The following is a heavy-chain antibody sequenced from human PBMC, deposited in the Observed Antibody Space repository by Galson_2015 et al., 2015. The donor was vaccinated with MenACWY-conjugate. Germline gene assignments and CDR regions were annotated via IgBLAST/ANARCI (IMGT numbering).Heavy chain of an antibody. D-gene: IGHD2-2*01. CDR3: ARRRSSTSGGHWFDP. CDR2: IYPRDSET. V-gene: IGHV5-51*01. CDR1: GYDFTTYW. J-gene: IGHJ5*02. Sequence: QSGAEVKKPGESLKISCKGSGYDFTTYWIVWVRQMPGKGLEWMGIIYPRDSETTYSPTFQGQVTISADKSISAAYLQWSSLKPSATAIYYCARRRSSTSGGHWFDPWGQGTLVTVS.